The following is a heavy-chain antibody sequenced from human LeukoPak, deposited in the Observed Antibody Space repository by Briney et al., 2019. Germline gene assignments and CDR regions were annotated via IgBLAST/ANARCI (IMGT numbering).Heavy chain of an antibody. CDR2: IYSGGTT. J-gene: IGHJ2*01. V-gene: IGHV3-53*01. Sequence: PGGSLRLSCAASGFNVSSNYMNWVRQAPGKGLEWVSVIYSGGTTYHADSVKGRFTLSRDNSKNTLYLQMNSLRAEDTAVYYCARVPGAALHWYLDLWGRGTLVTVSS. CDR3: ARVPGAALHWYLDL. CDR1: GFNVSSNY. D-gene: IGHD6-25*01.